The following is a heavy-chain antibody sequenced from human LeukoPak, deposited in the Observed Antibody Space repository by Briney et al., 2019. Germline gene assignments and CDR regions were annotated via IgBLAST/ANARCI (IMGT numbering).Heavy chain of an antibody. Sequence: SETLSLTCTVSGGSISSSSYYWGWIREPPGKGLEWIGSMFYRGSTLYNPSLKSRVTISVDTSKNHFSLKLSSVTAADTAVYYCARTYYYDSSGPFYWGQGTLVTVSS. CDR1: GGSISSSSYY. CDR2: MFYRGST. D-gene: IGHD3-22*01. V-gene: IGHV4-39*07. J-gene: IGHJ4*02. CDR3: ARTYYYDSSGPFY.